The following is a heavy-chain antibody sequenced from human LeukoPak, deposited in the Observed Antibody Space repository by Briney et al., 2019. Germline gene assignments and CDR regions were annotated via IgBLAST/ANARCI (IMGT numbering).Heavy chain of an antibody. D-gene: IGHD1-26*01. Sequence: GGSLRLSCAASGLTFSTYPMTWVRQAPGKGLEWVSTLTGSGGTTDYADSVRGRFTISRDNSKDTLHLQMNSLRAEDTAVYYCAKNWGSGSDSLTHWGQGTLATVSS. J-gene: IGHJ4*02. CDR1: GLTFSTYP. V-gene: IGHV3-23*01. CDR3: AKNWGSGSDSLTH. CDR2: LTGSGGTT.